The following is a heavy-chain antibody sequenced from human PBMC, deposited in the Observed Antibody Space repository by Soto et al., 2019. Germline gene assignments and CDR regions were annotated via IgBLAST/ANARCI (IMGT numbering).Heavy chain of an antibody. V-gene: IGHV1-2*02. J-gene: IGHJ6*02. CDR1: GCAFTGYY. Sequence: SVNVSCHASGCAFTGYYMHWVRQAPVQGLEWMGWINPNSGGTNYSQKFQGRVTMTRDTSISTAYMELSRLRSDDTAVYYCARGVRGVMGYYYYGMDVWGQGTTVTVSS. D-gene: IGHD3-10*01. CDR3: ARGVRGVMGYYYYGMDV. CDR2: INPNSGGT.